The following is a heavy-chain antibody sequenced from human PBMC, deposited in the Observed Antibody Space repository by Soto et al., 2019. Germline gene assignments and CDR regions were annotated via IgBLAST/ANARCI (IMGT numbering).Heavy chain of an antibody. CDR1: GGSISSGDYY. CDR3: ARSDDSHYYGSGSLYNWFDP. D-gene: IGHD3-10*01. CDR2: IYYSGST. V-gene: IGHV4-30-4*01. J-gene: IGHJ5*02. Sequence: SETLSLTCTVSGGSISSGDYYWSWIRQPPGKGLEWIGYIYYSGSTYYNPSLKSRVTISVDTSKNQFSLKLSSVTAADTAMYYCARSDDSHYYGSGSLYNWFDPWGQGTLVTVSS.